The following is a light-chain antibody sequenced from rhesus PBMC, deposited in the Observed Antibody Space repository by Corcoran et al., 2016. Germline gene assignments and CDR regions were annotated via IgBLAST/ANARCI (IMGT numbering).Light chain of an antibody. CDR1: ENVNNY. CDR3: HHTYAPPYS. V-gene: IGKV1-74*01. Sequence: DIQMTQSPSSLSASVGDRVTITCRASENVNNYLNWYQEKPGKAPKLLIYKASTLQSGVPSRFIGSGSGTHYTFTVSSLQSEDVATYYCHHTYAPPYSFGQGTKVEIK. J-gene: IGKJ2*01. CDR2: KAS.